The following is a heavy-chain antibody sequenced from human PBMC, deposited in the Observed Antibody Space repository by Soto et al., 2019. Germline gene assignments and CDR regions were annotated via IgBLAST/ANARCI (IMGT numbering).Heavy chain of an antibody. D-gene: IGHD6-13*01. V-gene: IGHV4-39*01. CDR1: GGSISSSSYY. CDR2: IYYSGST. CDR3: AFSIAAAGDVLGADAFDI. Sequence: QLQLQESGPGLVKPSETLSLTCTVSGGSISSSSYYWGWIRQPPGKGLEWIGSIYYSGSTYYNPSLKSRVTISVDTSKNQFSLKLSSVTAADTAVYYCAFSIAAAGDVLGADAFDIWGQGTMVTVSS. J-gene: IGHJ3*02.